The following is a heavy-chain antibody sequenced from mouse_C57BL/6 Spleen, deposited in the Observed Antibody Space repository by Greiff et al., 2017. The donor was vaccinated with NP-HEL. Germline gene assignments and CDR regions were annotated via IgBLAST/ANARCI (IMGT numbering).Heavy chain of an antibody. D-gene: IGHD1-1*01. CDR2: INPYNGGT. Sequence: EVQLQQSGPVLVKPGASVKMSCKASGYTFTDYYMNWVKQSHGKSLEWIGVINPYNGGTSYNQKFKGKATLTVDKSSSTAYMELNSLTSEDSAVYYCARSPGSSSYFDYWGQGTTLTVSS. CDR3: ARSPGSSSYFDY. CDR1: GYTFTDYY. J-gene: IGHJ2*01. V-gene: IGHV1-19*01.